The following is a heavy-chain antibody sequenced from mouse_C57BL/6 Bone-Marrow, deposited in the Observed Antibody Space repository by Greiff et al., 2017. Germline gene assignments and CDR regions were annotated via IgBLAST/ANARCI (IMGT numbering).Heavy chain of an antibody. CDR2: IRNKANGHTT. J-gene: IGHJ1*03. CDR1: GFTFTDYY. CDR3: ARILDWYFDV. Sequence: EVKLVESGGGLVQPGGSLSLSCAASGFTFTDYYMSWVRQPPGKALEWLGFIRNKANGHTTEYSASVKGRFTISRDNSQSILYLQMNALRAEDSATYYCARILDWYFDVWGTGTTVTVSS. V-gene: IGHV7-3*01.